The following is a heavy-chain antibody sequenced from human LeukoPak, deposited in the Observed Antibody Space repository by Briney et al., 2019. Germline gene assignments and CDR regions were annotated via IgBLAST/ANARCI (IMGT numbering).Heavy chain of an antibody. CDR1: GFTFNTYW. J-gene: IGHJ4*02. Sequence: GGSLRLSCAASGFTFNTYWMSWVRQAPGKGLEWVANIREDGNKDNYIDSVRGRFTISRDNAKNSLYLQMNSLRAEDTAVYYCARDEVGGPLKYWGQGILVTVSS. CDR2: IREDGNKD. CDR3: ARDEVGGPLKY. D-gene: IGHD1-26*01. V-gene: IGHV3-7*01.